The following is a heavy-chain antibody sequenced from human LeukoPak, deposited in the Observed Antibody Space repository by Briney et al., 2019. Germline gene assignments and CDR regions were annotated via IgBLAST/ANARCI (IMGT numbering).Heavy chain of an antibody. J-gene: IGHJ4*02. CDR2: TYYRSRWYN. CDR3: SREARIPAADDLDFPPFDY. V-gene: IGHV6-1*01. D-gene: IGHD6-13*01. Sequence: SQTLSLTCAISGDSVSSHSAAWNWIRQSPSRGLEWLGRTYYRSRWYNDYAVSVKSRMTINPDTSKNQFSLQLNSVTPEDTAVYYCSREARIPAADDLDFPPFDYWGQGTLVTVSS. CDR1: GDSVSSHSAA.